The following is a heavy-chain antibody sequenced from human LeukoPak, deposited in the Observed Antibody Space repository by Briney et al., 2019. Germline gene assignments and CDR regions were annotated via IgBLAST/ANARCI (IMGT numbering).Heavy chain of an antibody. Sequence: PGGSLRLSCVPSGLTVSSNCMSWVRQAPGKGLEWVSVIYSDGSAYYSDSVQGRFTISRDNSKNTLYLQMNSLRAEDTAVYYCARDVQEWLEGDYFDYWGQGTLVTVSS. J-gene: IGHJ4*02. CDR2: IYSDGSA. CDR3: ARDVQEWLEGDYFDY. D-gene: IGHD6-19*01. V-gene: IGHV3-53*05. CDR1: GLTVSSNC.